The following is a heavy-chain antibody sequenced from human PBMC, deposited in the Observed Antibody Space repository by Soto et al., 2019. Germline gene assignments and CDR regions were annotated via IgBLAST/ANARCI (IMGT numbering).Heavy chain of an antibody. D-gene: IGHD5-18*01. CDR1: GGSISSGGYY. V-gene: IGHV4-31*03. CDR3: ARSGYSYGPNPLLY. J-gene: IGHJ4*02. Sequence: SETLSLTCTVSGGSISSGGYYWSWIRQHPGKGLEWIGYIYYSGSTYYNPSLKSRVTISVDTSKNQFSLKLSSVTAADTAVYYCARSGYSYGPNPLLYWGQRTLVTVSS. CDR2: IYYSGST.